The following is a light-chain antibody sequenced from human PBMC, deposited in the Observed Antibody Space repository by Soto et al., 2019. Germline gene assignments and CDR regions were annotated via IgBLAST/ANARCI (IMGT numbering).Light chain of an antibody. Sequence: DIQMTQSPSSLSASVGDRVTITCQASQDISDHLNWFQQKPGKAPKLLIYVASNLETGVPSRFSGTRSGTDFTCTISSLQPEDIATYYCQQYHGLPQTFGQGTKVEVK. V-gene: IGKV1-33*01. CDR1: QDISDH. CDR2: VAS. CDR3: QQYHGLPQT. J-gene: IGKJ1*01.